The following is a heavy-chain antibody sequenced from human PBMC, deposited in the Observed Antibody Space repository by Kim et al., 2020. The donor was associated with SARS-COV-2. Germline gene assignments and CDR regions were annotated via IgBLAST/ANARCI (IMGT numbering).Heavy chain of an antibody. Sequence: GGSLRLSCAASGFTFSSYAMHWVRQAPGKGLEWVAVISYDGSNKYYADSVKGRFTISRDNSKNTLYLQMNSLRAEDTAVYYCARVSGDFNTYYYDSSGYSYFDYWGQGTLVTVSS. J-gene: IGHJ4*02. CDR1: GFTFSSYA. CDR2: ISYDGSNK. CDR3: ARVSGDFNTYYYDSSGYSYFDY. V-gene: IGHV3-30*04. D-gene: IGHD3-22*01.